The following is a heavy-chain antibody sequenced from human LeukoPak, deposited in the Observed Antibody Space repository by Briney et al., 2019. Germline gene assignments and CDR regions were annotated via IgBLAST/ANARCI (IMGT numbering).Heavy chain of an antibody. D-gene: IGHD1-26*01. J-gene: IGHJ3*02. CDR3: ARVFGFIVGATATPDAFDI. CDR2: IIPIFGTA. CDR1: GGTFSSYA. Sequence: ASVKVSCKASGGTFSSYAISWVRQAPGQGLEWMGGIIPIFGTANYAQKFQGRVTITADESTSTAYMELSSLRSEDTAVYYCARVFGFIVGATATPDAFDIWGQGTMVTVSS. V-gene: IGHV1-69*13.